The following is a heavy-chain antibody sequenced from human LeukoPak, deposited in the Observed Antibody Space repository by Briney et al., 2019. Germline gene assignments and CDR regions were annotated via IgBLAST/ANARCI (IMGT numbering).Heavy chain of an antibody. CDR1: GFSFSNFG. V-gene: IGHV3-30*18. CDR3: AKDKRGGSGWYDH. CDR2: ISYDGRNK. Sequence: GRSLRLSCAASGFSFSNFGMHWVRQAPGKGLEWVAVISYDGRNKYFADSVKGRLTISRDNSKNTVYLEMNSLRDEDTAVYYCAKDKRGGSGWYDHWGQGTLVIVSS. D-gene: IGHD6-19*01. J-gene: IGHJ5*02.